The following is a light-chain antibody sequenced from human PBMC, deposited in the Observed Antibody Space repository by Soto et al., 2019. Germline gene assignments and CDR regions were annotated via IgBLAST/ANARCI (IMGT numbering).Light chain of an antibody. V-gene: IGKV3-15*01. CDR2: GAS. CDR3: HHYNNWPPART. Sequence: EVVMTQSPATLSVSPGERATVSCRSSQSVSSNLAWFQQKPGQAPRLLIYGASTRATDIPARFSGSGSGTEFTLTISSLQSEDFAVYYCHHYNNWPPARTFGQGTKVDI. J-gene: IGKJ1*01. CDR1: QSVSSN.